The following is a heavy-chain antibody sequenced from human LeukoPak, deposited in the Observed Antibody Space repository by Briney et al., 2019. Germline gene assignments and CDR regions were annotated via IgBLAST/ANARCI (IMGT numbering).Heavy chain of an antibody. CDR2: INPSGGST. V-gene: IGHV1-46*01. CDR1: GYTFTSYY. D-gene: IGHD3-22*01. CDR3: ASGTDYYDSSGYYYVCDY. Sequence: ASVKVSCRASGYTFTSYYMHWVRQAPGQGLEWMGIINPSGGSTSYAQKFQGRVTMTRDMSTSTVYMELSSLRSEDTAVYYCASGTDYYDSSGYYYVCDYWGQGTLVTVSS. J-gene: IGHJ4*02.